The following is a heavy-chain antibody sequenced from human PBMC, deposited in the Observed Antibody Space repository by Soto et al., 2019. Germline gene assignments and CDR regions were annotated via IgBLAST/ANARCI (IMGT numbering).Heavy chain of an antibody. Sequence: SETLSLTCTVSGGSISSYYWSWIRQPPGKGLEWIGYIYYSGSTNYNPSLKSRVTISVDTSKNQFSLKLSSVTAADTAVYYCARFTDIVATMFDYWGQGTLVTVS. CDR1: GGSISSYY. D-gene: IGHD5-12*01. J-gene: IGHJ4*02. V-gene: IGHV4-59*08. CDR3: ARFTDIVATMFDY. CDR2: IYYSGST.